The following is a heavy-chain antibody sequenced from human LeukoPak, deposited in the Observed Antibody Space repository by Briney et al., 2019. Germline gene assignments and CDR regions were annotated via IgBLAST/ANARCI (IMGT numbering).Heavy chain of an antibody. V-gene: IGHV1-2*02. CDR1: GYTFTGYY. Sequence: ASVKVSCKASGYTFTGYYMHWVRQAPGQGLEWMGWINPNSGGTNYAQKFQGRVTMTRDTSIRTAYMELSRLRSDDTAVYYCAGWGGGLIAVAGNDYWGQGTLVTVSS. D-gene: IGHD6-19*01. CDR2: INPNSGGT. J-gene: IGHJ4*02. CDR3: AGWGGGLIAVAGNDY.